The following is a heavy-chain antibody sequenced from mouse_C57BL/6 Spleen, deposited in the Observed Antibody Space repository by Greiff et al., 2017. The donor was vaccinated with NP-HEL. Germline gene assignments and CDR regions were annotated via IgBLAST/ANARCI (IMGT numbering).Heavy chain of an antibody. V-gene: IGHV3-6*01. Sequence: EVKLMESGPGLVKPSQSLSLTCSVTGYSITSGYYWNWIRQFPGNKLEWMGYISYDGSNNYNPSLKNRISITRDTSKNQFFLKLNSVTTEDTATYYCARLGSSPFDYWGQGTTLTVSS. D-gene: IGHD1-1*01. J-gene: IGHJ2*01. CDR2: ISYDGSN. CDR1: GYSITSGYY. CDR3: ARLGSSPFDY.